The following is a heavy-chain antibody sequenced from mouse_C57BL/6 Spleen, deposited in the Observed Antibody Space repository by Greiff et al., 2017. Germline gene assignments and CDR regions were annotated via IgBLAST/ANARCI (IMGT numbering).Heavy chain of an antibody. Sequence: QVQLQQSGPGLVQPSQCLSITCTVSGFSLTSYGVHWVRPSPGQGLEWLGVIWSGGSTDYNAAFMSRLSISKDNSKSQVFFKMNSLQADDTAIYYCAGNAAWFAYWGQGTLVTVSA. J-gene: IGHJ3*01. CDR1: GFSLTSYG. V-gene: IGHV2-2*01. CDR3: AGNAAWFAY. CDR2: IWSGGST.